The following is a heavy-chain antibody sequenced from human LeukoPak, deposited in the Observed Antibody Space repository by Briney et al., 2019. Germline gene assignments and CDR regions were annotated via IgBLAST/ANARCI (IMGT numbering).Heavy chain of an antibody. CDR2: TYYRAKWYN. CDR1: GDSVSSNSAA. V-gene: IGHV6-1*01. CDR3: ARAPEGGYYYYYYMDV. D-gene: IGHD3-16*01. J-gene: IGHJ6*03. Sequence: QSLSLTCAISGDSVSSNSAAWNWIRLSPWRGLEWLGRTYYRAKWYNDYAVSVKSRITINPDTSKNQFSLQLNSVTPEDTAVDYCARAPEGGYYYYYYMDVWGKGTTVTVSS.